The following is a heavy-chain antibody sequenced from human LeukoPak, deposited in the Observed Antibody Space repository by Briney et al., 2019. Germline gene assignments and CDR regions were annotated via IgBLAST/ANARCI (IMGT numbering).Heavy chain of an antibody. CDR1: GFTFGSYG. D-gene: IGHD2-2*01. CDR3: AGGCSSTSCPLVY. CDR2: ISYDGSNK. Sequence: YPRRCLRLSFAASGFTFGSYGMHWVRQAPGKGLEWVAVISYDGSNKYYAESVKGRFTISRGNSKNTLSLQMNSLRAEDTAVYYCAGGCSSTSCPLVYWGQGTLVTVSS. V-gene: IGHV3-30*03. J-gene: IGHJ4*02.